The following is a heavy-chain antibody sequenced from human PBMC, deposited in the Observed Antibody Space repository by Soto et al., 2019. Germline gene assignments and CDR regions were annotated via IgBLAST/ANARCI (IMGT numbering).Heavy chain of an antibody. CDR3: ARHPLSCSGGSCYSNWFDP. Sequence: PSETLSLTCTVFGGSISSYYWGWIRQPPGKGLEWIGSIYYSGSTYYNPSLKSRVTISVDTSKNQFSLKLSSVTAADTAVYYCARHPLSCSGGSCYSNWFDPWGQGTLVTVSS. J-gene: IGHJ5*02. CDR1: GGSISSYY. D-gene: IGHD2-15*01. V-gene: IGHV4-39*01. CDR2: IYYSGST.